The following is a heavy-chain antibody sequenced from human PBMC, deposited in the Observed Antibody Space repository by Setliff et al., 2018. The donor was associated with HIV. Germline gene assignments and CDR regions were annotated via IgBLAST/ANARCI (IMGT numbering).Heavy chain of an antibody. Sequence: SETLSLTCTVSGGSMRSRSDYWGWIRQAPGKGLAWIVIFYYGGSTYYNPSLKSRVTISVDTSKNQFSLKLSSVTAADTAVYYCARKSISSGYDYSEDWGQGTLVTVSS. D-gene: IGHD5-12*01. CDR1: GGSMRSRSDY. J-gene: IGHJ4*02. CDR3: ARKSISSGYDYSED. CDR2: FYYGGST. V-gene: IGHV4-39*01.